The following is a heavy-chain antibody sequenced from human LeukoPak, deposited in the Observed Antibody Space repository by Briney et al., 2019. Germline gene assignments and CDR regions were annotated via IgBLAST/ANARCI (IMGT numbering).Heavy chain of an antibody. CDR1: GYSFTTYW. D-gene: IGHD3-3*02. CDR3: ARTSSTKLTDYNWFDP. CDR2: IYPGDSDT. Sequence: GESLKISCKGSGYSFTTYWTGWVRQMPGKGLEWMGIIYPGDSDTRYSPSFQGQVTISADKSISTAYLQWSSLKASDTAMYYCARTSSTKLTDYNWFDPWGQGTLVTVSS. V-gene: IGHV5-51*01. J-gene: IGHJ5*02.